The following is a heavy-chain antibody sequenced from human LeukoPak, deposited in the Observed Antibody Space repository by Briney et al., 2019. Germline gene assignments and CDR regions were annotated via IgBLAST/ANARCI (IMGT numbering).Heavy chain of an antibody. J-gene: IGHJ4*02. D-gene: IGHD1-14*01. Sequence: PSETLSFTCSVSGGSINSFYWSWIPQPPGKGLEWIGYIYYSGSTNYNPSLKSRVTISVDTSKNQFSLKLSSVTAADTAVYYCASRRTYNPLWGQRTLVTVSS. CDR2: IYYSGST. CDR3: ASRRTYNPL. CDR1: GGSINSFY. V-gene: IGHV4-59*01.